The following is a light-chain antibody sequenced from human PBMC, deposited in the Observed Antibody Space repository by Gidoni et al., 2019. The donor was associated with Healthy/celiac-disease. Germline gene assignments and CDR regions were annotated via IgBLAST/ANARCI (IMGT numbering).Light chain of an antibody. J-gene: IGKJ3*01. Sequence: DIQMTQSPPTLSASVGDRVTITCRASQSMSSWLAWYQQKPGKAPQLLIYDASRLESGVTSRFSGSGSGTECTLTISSLQPDDFATYYCQQYFGPXTKVDIK. CDR3: QQY. CDR1: QSMSSW. V-gene: IGKV1-5*01. CDR2: DAS.